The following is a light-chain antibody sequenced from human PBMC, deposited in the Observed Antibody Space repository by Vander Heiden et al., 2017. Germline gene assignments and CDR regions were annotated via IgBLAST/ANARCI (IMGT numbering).Light chain of an antibody. CDR2: DAS. CDR1: QSVSSY. Sequence: EIVLTQSPATLSLSPGERATLYCRASQSVSSYLAWYQQKPGQAPRLLIYDASNRATGIPARFSGSGSGTDFTLTISSLEPEDFAVYYCQQRSNWPPGLTFGAGTKVEIK. CDR3: QQRSNWPPGLT. V-gene: IGKV3-11*01. J-gene: IGKJ4*01.